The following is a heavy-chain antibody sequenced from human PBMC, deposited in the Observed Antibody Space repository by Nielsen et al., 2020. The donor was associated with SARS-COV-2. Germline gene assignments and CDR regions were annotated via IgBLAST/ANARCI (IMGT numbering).Heavy chain of an antibody. CDR1: GGSISDDY. CDR2: IYYNGNT. D-gene: IGHD1-26*01. J-gene: IGHJ4*02. V-gene: IGHV4-59*01. CDR3: ARLGPELLYFDY. Sequence: SETLSLTCTVSGGSISDDYWSWIRQPPGRGLEWIGYIYYNGNTNYNPSLKSRVTISVDTSKKNFSLKLSSVTAADTAVYYCARLGPELLYFDYWGQGTLVTVSS.